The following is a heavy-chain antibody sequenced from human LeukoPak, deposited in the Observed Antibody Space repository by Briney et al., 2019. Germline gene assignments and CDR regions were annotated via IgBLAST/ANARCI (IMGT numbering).Heavy chain of an antibody. D-gene: IGHD2-21*02. CDR3: AKAYGSRLLKGDHQNMDV. J-gene: IGHJ6*04. CDR2: IRYDGNEK. V-gene: IGHV3-30*02. Sequence: GGSLTLSCVAPGLILSNYGMHSVRHAPGKRLDWVSFIRYDGNEKQYADSMRGRVTISRDNSKGTLFLQMTSLRPEDTAVYYCAKAYGSRLLKGDHQNMDVWGKGTTVIVSS. CDR1: GLILSNYG.